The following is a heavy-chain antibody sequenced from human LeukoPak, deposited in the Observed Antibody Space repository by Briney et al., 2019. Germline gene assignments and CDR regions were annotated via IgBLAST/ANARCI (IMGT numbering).Heavy chain of an antibody. CDR1: LYTLTSYA. J-gene: IGHJ5*01. Sequence: GSVKVSRKGSLYTLTSYAMHWVRQAPGQRLEWMGWIYAGNGNTKYSHKFEGRVTITRNTSASTDYMELSSLRSEDTAVYYCARGHRYGPRGFDSWGQGTLVTASS. D-gene: IGHD3-10*01. CDR3: ARGHRYGPRGFDS. CDR2: IYAGNGNT. V-gene: IGHV1-3*01.